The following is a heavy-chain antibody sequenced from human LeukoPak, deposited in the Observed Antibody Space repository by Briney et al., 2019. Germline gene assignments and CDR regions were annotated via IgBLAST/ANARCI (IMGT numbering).Heavy chain of an antibody. J-gene: IGHJ4*02. Sequence: SETLSLTCTVSGGSISSYYWSWIRQPPGKGLEWIGYIYYSGSTNHNPSLKSRVTISVDTSKNQFSLKLSSVTAADTAVYYCAGRNDYGDYDVDYWGQGTLVTVSS. CDR2: IYYSGST. CDR3: AGRNDYGDYDVDY. D-gene: IGHD4-17*01. V-gene: IGHV4-59*01. CDR1: GGSISSYY.